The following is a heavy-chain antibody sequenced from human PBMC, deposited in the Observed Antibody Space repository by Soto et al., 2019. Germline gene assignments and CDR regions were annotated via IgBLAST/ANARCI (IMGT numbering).Heavy chain of an antibody. J-gene: IGHJ4*02. CDR1: GGTFSSYA. Sequence: GASVKVSCKASGGTFSSYAISWVRQAPGQGLEWMGGIIPIFGTANYAQKFQGRVTITADESTSTAYMELSSLRSEDTAVYYCARDNPSCSGGSCYSFYFDYWGQGTLVTVSS. D-gene: IGHD2-15*01. V-gene: IGHV1-69*13. CDR2: IIPIFGTA. CDR3: ARDNPSCSGGSCYSFYFDY.